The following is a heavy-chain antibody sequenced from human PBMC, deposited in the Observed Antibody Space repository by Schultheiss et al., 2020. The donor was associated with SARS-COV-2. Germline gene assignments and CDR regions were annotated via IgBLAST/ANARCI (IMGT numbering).Heavy chain of an antibody. CDR1: GFTFDDYA. V-gene: IGHV3-9*01. J-gene: IGHJ4*02. CDR3: GKGPYSSGWYPLDH. D-gene: IGHD6-19*01. CDR2: ISWNSGSR. Sequence: LKISCAASGFTFDDYAMHWVRQAPGKGLEWVSGISWNSGSRGYGDSVRGRFTISRDNAKNSLYLQMNSLRGDDTAFYYCGKGPYSSGWYPLDHWGQGTLVTVSS.